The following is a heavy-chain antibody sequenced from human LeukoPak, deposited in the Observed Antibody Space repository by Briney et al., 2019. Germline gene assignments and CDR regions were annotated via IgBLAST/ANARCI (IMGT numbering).Heavy chain of an antibody. CDR2: ISSSSSYI. CDR3: ARDPDYGEYVLDY. D-gene: IGHD4-17*01. J-gene: IGHJ4*02. Sequence: PGGSLRLSCAASGFTFSSYSMNWVRQAPGKGLEWVSSISSSSSYIYYADSVKGRLTISRDNAKKSLYLQMNSLRAEDTAVYYCARDPDYGEYVLDYWGQGPVVTVSS. CDR1: GFTFSSYS. V-gene: IGHV3-21*01.